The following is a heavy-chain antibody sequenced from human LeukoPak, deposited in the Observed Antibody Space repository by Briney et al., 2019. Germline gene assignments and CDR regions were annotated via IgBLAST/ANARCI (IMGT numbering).Heavy chain of an antibody. CDR2: IKSKTDGGTI. J-gene: IGHJ4*02. Sequence: GGSLRLSCAASGFSFSYAWMNWVRQAPGKGLEWVGRIKSKTDGGTIDYAAPLNGRFTISRDDSKNTLYLQMNSLKTDDTAVYYCTTVLVTVTTWFDYWGQGTLVTVSS. D-gene: IGHD4-17*01. CDR1: GFSFSYAW. CDR3: TTVLVTVTTWFDY. V-gene: IGHV3-15*01.